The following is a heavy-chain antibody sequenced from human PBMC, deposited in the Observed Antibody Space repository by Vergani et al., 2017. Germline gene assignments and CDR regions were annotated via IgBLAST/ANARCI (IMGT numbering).Heavy chain of an antibody. CDR2: IHYSEHT. D-gene: IGHD4-11*01. CDR3: ASVTHSAQRADR. V-gene: IGHV4-59*11. Sequence: QVQLQESGPGLVKSSETLSLTCSVSFDSIRNLYCNWIRQPPGKGLEWIGSIHYSEHTNYNPSLKTRVTISVDTSKNQSSLTLSSVTAADTAVYYCASVTHSAQRADRWGQGILVTVTS. J-gene: IGHJ5*02. CDR1: FDSIRNLY.